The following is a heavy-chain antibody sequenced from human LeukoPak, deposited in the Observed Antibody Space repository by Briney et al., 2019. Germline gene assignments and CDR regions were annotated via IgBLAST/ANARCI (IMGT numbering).Heavy chain of an antibody. Sequence: PGGSLRLSCAASGFTFSRFWMTWVRQAPGKGLDWVASVNEDGSEKYYADSVKGRFTISRDNAKNSLYLQMNGLRVEDTAVYFCARIRESGWELLIDYWGQGTLVTVSS. CDR1: GFTFSRFW. V-gene: IGHV3-7*01. CDR2: VNEDGSEK. D-gene: IGHD6-19*01. J-gene: IGHJ4*02. CDR3: ARIRESGWELLIDY.